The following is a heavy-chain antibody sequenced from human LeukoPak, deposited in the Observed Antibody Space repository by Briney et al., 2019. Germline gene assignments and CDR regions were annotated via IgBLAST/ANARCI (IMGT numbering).Heavy chain of an antibody. V-gene: IGHV4-4*02. J-gene: IGHJ4*02. Sequence: PSETLSLTCGVSGGSITRTNYWAWVRQPPGKGLELIGEVNLQGSTNYNPPLMGRVAISVDMSGNHISLQVTSVTAADTAVYYRAREGGPYRPLDYSGQGTLVTVSS. CDR2: VNLQGST. CDR3: AREGGPYRPLDY. CDR1: GGSITRTNY.